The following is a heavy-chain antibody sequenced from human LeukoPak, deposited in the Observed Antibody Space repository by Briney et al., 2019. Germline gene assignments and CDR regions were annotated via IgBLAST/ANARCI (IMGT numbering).Heavy chain of an antibody. D-gene: IGHD2-2*01. Sequence: GGSLRLSCAASGCTFSNYAMVWVRQAPGKGLDWVSAMTSDGRTFYADSVRGRVTISRDNSKNTLYLQMNSLGAEDTAEYFCANVGVAAASPPFYLDVWGKGTTVTVSS. CDR2: MTSDGRT. CDR3: ANVGVAAASPPFYLDV. J-gene: IGHJ6*03. V-gene: IGHV3-23*01. CDR1: GCTFSNYA.